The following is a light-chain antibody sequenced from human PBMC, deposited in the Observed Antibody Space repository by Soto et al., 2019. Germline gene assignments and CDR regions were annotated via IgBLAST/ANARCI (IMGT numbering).Light chain of an antibody. J-gene: IGLJ3*02. CDR3: SSYTSSSTWV. CDR2: EVS. V-gene: IGLV2-14*01. CDR1: SSDVGGYNY. Sequence: QSALTQPASVSGSPGQSITISCTGTSSDVGGYNYVSWYQQHPGKAPKLMISEVSNRPSGVSNRFSGSKSGNTASLTISGLQGEDEADYYCSSYTSSSTWVFGGGTKLTAL.